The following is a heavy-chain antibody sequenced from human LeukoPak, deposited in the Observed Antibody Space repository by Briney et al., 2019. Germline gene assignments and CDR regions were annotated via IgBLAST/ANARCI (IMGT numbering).Heavy chain of an antibody. CDR1: GGSISSYY. CDR3: ARDRYSYGF. CDR2: ISYSGST. D-gene: IGHD5-18*01. V-gene: IGHV4-59*01. Sequence: SETLSLTCTVSGGSISSYYWSWIRQPPGKGLEWIGFISYSGSTYYNPSLKSRVTMSVDTSKNQFSLNLRPVTAADTAVYYCARDRYSYGFWGQGILVTVSS. J-gene: IGHJ4*02.